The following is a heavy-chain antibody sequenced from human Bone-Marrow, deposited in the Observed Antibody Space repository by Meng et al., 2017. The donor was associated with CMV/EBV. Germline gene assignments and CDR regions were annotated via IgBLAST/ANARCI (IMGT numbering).Heavy chain of an antibody. CDR1: GGSFSGYY. CDR2: INHSGST. V-gene: IGHV4-34*01. D-gene: IGHD6-6*01. CDR3: ARGRLAARPFDY. J-gene: IGHJ4*02. Sequence: SETLSLTCAVYGGSFSGYYWSWIRQPPGKGLEWIGEINHSGSTNYNPSLKSRVTIPVDTSKNQFSLKLSSVTAADTAVYYCARGRLAARPFDYWGQGTLVTVSS.